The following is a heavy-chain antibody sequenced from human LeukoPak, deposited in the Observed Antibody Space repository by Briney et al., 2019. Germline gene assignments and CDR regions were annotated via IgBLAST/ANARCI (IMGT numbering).Heavy chain of an antibody. Sequence: SDTLSLTCTVSGGSISNYYWSWIRQPPGKGLEWIGYIYYSGRTNYNPSLKSRVTISVDTSKNQFSLKLSSVTAADTAVYYCARHFGHGDYPLDYWGQGTLVTVSS. D-gene: IGHD4-17*01. J-gene: IGHJ4*02. CDR3: ARHFGHGDYPLDY. CDR2: IYYSGRT. V-gene: IGHV4-59*08. CDR1: GGSISNYY.